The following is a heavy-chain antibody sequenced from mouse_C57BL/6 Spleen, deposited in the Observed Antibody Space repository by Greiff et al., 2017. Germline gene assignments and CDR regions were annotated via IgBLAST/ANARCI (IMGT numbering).Heavy chain of an antibody. CDR1: GYTFTEYT. Sequence: VQLQQSGAELVKPGASVKLSCKVSGYTFTEYTIHWVKQRSGQGLEWIGWFYPGSGSIKYNEKFKDKATLTADKSSSTFYMGLSSLTAEDSAVYCGARHEERGYGRAEFAYRGKGAIVTVYA. CDR2: FYPGSGSI. CDR3: ARHEERGYGRAEFAY. D-gene: IGHD1-1*01. V-gene: IGHV1-62-2*01. J-gene: IGHJ3*01.